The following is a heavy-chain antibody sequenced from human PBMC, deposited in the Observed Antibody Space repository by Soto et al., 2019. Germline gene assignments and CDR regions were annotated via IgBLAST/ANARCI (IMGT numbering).Heavy chain of an antibody. CDR3: AKVGVKRAMDFSSGYYKCFDT. V-gene: IGHV1-46*01. J-gene: IGHJ5*02. CDR1: GYNFINYY. Sequence: QVQLVPSGAEVKKPGASVKVSCKTSGYNFINYYVHWVRQAPGQGLEWVGIIDPSDDYTFYADKFQGRVTLTTDASTSTLFMELTRLTSADTAIYFCAKVGVKRAMDFSSGYYKCFDTWGQGTLVTVSS. D-gene: IGHD3-3*01. CDR2: IDPSDDYT.